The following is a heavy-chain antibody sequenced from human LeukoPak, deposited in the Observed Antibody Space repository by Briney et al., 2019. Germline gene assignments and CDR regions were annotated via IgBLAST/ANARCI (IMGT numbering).Heavy chain of an antibody. V-gene: IGHV3-30*18. J-gene: IGHJ4*02. CDR2: ISYDGSNK. D-gene: IGHD6-19*01. CDR3: AKDPDSSGWYYFDY. CDR1: GFTFSSYG. Sequence: GGSLRLSCAASGFTFSSYGMHWVRQAPGKGLEWVAVISYDGSNKYYAVSVKGRFTISRDNSKNTLYLQMNSLRAEDTAVYYCAKDPDSSGWYYFDYWGQGTLVTVSS.